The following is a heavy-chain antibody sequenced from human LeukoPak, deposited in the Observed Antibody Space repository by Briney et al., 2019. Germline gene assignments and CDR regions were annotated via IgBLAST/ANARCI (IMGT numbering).Heavy chain of an antibody. CDR2: FTHLETT. D-gene: IGHD3-10*01. CDR1: GGSFSNYY. J-gene: IGHJ5*02. Sequence: SETLSLTCDVYGGSFSNYYWTWIRQPPGKGLEWLGEFTHLETTNYNPSLKSRVTVSVDTSKNQFSLRLTSVTAADTAVYFCAKGNRRLGYYGSGSRLPYDSWGQGTLVTVSS. CDR3: AKGNRRLGYYGSGSRLPYDS. V-gene: IGHV4-34*01.